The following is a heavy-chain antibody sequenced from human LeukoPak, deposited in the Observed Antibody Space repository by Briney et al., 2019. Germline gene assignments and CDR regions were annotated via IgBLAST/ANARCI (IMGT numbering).Heavy chain of an antibody. CDR2: ISAYNGKT. Sequence: ASVKVSCKASGYTFTSYGISWVRQAPGQGLEWMGWISAYNGKTNYAQKLQGRVTMTTDTSTSTAYMELRSLRSDDTAVYYCAVGYSYGYVTYYYMDVWGKATTVTVSS. J-gene: IGHJ6*03. V-gene: IGHV1-18*01. CDR1: GYTFTSYG. D-gene: IGHD5-18*01. CDR3: AVGYSYGYVTYYYMDV.